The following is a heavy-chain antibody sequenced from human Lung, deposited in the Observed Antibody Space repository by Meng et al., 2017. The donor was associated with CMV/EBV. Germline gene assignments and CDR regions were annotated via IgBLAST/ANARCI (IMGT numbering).Heavy chain of an antibody. CDR3: ARRPMLYCGTDCEFDF. Sequence: ESXKISXEGSGYSFASYCIGWVRQMPGKGLEWMGIIYPSDSDTIYNPSFEGQVTISADTSINTAYLQWNSLKASDTAMYYCARRPMLYCGTDCEFDFWGQGTLVXVSS. CDR1: GYSFASYC. V-gene: IGHV5-51*01. D-gene: IGHD2-21*01. J-gene: IGHJ4*02. CDR2: IYPSDSDT.